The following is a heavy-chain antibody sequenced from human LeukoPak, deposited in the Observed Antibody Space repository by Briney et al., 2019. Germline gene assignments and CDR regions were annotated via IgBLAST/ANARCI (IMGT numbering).Heavy chain of an antibody. CDR1: GGTFSSYA. Sequence: ASLKVSCKASGGTFSSYAISWVRQAPGQGLEWMGGIIPIFGTANYAQKFQGRVTITADESTSTAYMELSSLRSEDTAVYYCARESGGAFDIWGQGTMVTVSS. V-gene: IGHV1-69*13. CDR3: ARESGGAFDI. J-gene: IGHJ3*02. CDR2: IIPIFGTA. D-gene: IGHD1-14*01.